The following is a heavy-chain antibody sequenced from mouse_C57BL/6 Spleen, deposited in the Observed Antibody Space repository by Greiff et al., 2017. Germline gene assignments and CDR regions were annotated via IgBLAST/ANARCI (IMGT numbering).Heavy chain of an antibody. V-gene: IGHV5-9*01. D-gene: IGHD2-1*01. Sequence: EVKLVESGGGLVKPGGSLKLSCAASGFTFSSYTMSWVRQTPEKRLEWVATISGGGGNTYYPDSVKGRFTISRDNAKNTLYLQMSSLRSEDTALYYCARHYYGNYGGYFDVWGTGTTVTVSS. CDR3: ARHYYGNYGGYFDV. CDR1: GFTFSSYT. CDR2: ISGGGGNT. J-gene: IGHJ1*03.